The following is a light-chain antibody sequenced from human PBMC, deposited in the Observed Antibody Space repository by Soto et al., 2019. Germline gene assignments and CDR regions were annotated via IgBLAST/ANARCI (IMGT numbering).Light chain of an antibody. Sequence: QSGLTQPRSVSGSPGQSVTISCTGPTIDVDSSNYVSWYQQHPGKAPKLMIYDVSERPSGVPDRFSGSKSGSTASLTISGLQAEDEADYYCCSYATTFYVFGSGTKVTVL. CDR1: TIDVDSSNY. CDR3: CSYATTFYV. CDR2: DVS. J-gene: IGLJ1*01. V-gene: IGLV2-11*01.